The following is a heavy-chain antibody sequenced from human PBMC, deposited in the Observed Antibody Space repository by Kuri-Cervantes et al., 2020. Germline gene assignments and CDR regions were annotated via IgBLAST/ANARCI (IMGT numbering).Heavy chain of an antibody. V-gene: IGHV4-38-2*01. D-gene: IGHD2-15*01. Sequence: GSLRLSCVVFGYSISRGYHWGWIRQPPGKGLEWIGSASHSDNTLYNPSLKSRVTISVDTSKNQFSLELSSVTAADTAVYYCARHRVVAATHWFDPWGQGTLVTVSS. CDR2: ASHSDNT. CDR1: GYSISRGYH. CDR3: ARHRVVAATHWFDP. J-gene: IGHJ5*02.